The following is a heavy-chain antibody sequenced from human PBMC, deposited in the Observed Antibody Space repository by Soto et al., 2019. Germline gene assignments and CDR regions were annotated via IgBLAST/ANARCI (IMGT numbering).Heavy chain of an antibody. CDR2: IFSHDKK. Sequence: QVTLKESGPVLVKPTETLTLTCTVSGVSLSNSGVGVSWIRQSPGKAPEWLAHIFSHDKKSYSTSQKSRLTITKDTSSSPVVLTMTHMDPVDTAAYYCARIEPGDEGGYFDYWGQGTLVTVSS. D-gene: IGHD7-27*01. CDR3: ARIEPGDEGGYFDY. J-gene: IGHJ4*02. CDR1: GVSLSNSGVG. V-gene: IGHV2-26*01.